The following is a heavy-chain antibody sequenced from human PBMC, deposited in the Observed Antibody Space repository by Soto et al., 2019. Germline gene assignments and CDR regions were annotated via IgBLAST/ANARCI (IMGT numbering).Heavy chain of an antibody. CDR3: ARSDQYFDWLPQSPYYFDY. J-gene: IGHJ4*02. D-gene: IGHD3-9*01. CDR1: GYTFTSYG. V-gene: IGHV1-18*01. Sequence: QVQLVQSGAEVKKPGASVKVSCKASGYTFTSYGISWVRQAPGQGLEWMGWISGYNGNTNYAQKLQGRVTMTTDTSTSTAYMELRSLRSDDTAVYFCARSDQYFDWLPQSPYYFDYWCQGTLVTVSS. CDR2: ISGYNGNT.